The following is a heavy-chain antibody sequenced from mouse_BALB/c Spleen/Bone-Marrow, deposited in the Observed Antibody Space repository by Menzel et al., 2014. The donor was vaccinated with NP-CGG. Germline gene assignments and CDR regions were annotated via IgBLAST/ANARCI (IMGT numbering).Heavy chain of an antibody. V-gene: IGHV3-2*02. Sequence: QLRQPGPGLVKPSQSLSLTCPVTGYSITSDYAWTWIRQFPGNKLEWMGYISYSGSTSYNPTLKSRISITRDTSKNQFFLQLNSVTTEDTATYYCARGITTAWFAYWGQGTLVTVPA. CDR2: ISYSGST. D-gene: IGHD2-4*01. CDR3: ARGITTAWFAY. CDR1: GYSITSDYA. J-gene: IGHJ3*01.